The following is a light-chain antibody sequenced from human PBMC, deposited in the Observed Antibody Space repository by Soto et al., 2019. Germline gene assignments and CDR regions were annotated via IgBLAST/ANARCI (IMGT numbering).Light chain of an antibody. CDR3: QKYDSAPYT. J-gene: IGKJ4*01. CDR2: AAS. Sequence: DIQMTQSPSSLSASVGDRVTITCRASQGISNYLAWYQQKPGQVPELLIYAASTLQSGVPSRFSGSGSGTDFTLTISSLQPEDVAIYYCQKYDSAPYTVGGGTKVELK. V-gene: IGKV1-27*01. CDR1: QGISNY.